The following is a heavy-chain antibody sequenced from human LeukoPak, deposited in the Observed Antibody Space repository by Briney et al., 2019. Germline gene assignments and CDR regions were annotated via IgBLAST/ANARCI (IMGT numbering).Heavy chain of an antibody. Sequence: GGSLRLSCAASGFTFSSYSMNWVRQAPGKGLEWVSSISSGSSYIYYADSVKGRFTISRDNAKNSLYLQMNSLRAEDTAVYYCARERRSVVITTDAFDIWGQGTMVTVSS. V-gene: IGHV3-21*01. CDR2: ISSGSSYI. CDR3: ARERRSVVITTDAFDI. D-gene: IGHD3-22*01. J-gene: IGHJ3*02. CDR1: GFTFSSYS.